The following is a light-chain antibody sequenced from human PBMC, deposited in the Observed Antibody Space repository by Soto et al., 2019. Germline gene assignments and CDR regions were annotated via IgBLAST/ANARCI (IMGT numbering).Light chain of an antibody. V-gene: IGKV1-9*01. CDR1: QGISSY. CDR2: AAS. J-gene: IGKJ4*01. CDR3: QQADSFPLS. Sequence: IQLTHSASSLSASVLYRVSITFRASQGISSYLAWYQQKPGKAPKLLIYAASTLQSGVPSRFSGSGSGTDFTLTISSLQPEDFATYYCQQADSFPLSFGGGTKVDIK.